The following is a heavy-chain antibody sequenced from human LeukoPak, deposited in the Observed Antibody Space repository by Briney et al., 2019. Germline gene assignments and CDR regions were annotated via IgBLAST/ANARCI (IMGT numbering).Heavy chain of an antibody. Sequence: GASVKVSCKTSRGTFSSDAFSWVRQAPGQGLEWVGGIIPIFKTINYAQKFQGRVTITTDESTSTAYMELSSLRSEDTAVYYCARGEGYYSSGWYWVLGFDYWGQGTLVTVSS. J-gene: IGHJ4*02. CDR1: RGTFSSDA. CDR2: IIPIFKTI. D-gene: IGHD6-19*01. V-gene: IGHV1-69*05. CDR3: ARGEGYYSSGWYWVLGFDY.